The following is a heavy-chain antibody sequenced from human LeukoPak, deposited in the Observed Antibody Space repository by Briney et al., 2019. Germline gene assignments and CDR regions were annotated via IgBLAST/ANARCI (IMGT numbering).Heavy chain of an antibody. J-gene: IGHJ4*02. V-gene: IGHV3-48*01. CDR3: ARGAYAENYFDY. D-gene: IGHD2/OR15-2a*01. CDR1: GFIFNSYS. Sequence: PGGSLRLSCAASGFIFNSYSMNWVRQAPGKGLEWVSYIRSSSSTIYYTDSVKGRFTISRDNAKNSLFLQMNSLRAEDTAVYYCARGAYAENYFDYWGQGALDTVSS. CDR2: IRSSSSTI.